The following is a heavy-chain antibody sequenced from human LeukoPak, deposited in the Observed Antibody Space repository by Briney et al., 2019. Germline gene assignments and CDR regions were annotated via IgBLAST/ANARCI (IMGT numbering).Heavy chain of an antibody. CDR3: AGEGHYYDSTGYYYGGEDY. V-gene: IGHV4-4*07. Sequence: SETLSLTCTVSGGSITTYYWSCIRQPAGKGLEWIGRIYTRGSTNYNPSLKSRVTMSVDTSKNQFSLKLSSVTAADTAVYYCAGEGHYYDSTGYYYGGEDYWGQGTLVTVSS. J-gene: IGHJ4*02. CDR2: IYTRGST. D-gene: IGHD3-22*01. CDR1: GGSITTYY.